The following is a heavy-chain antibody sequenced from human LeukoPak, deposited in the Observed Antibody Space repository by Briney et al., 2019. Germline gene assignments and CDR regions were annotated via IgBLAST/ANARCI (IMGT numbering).Heavy chain of an antibody. D-gene: IGHD3-10*01. CDR2: INHSGST. Sequence: SETLSLTCAVYGGSFSGYYWSWIRQPPGKGLEWIGEINHSGSTNYNPSLKSRVTISVDTSKNQFSLKLSSVTAADTAVYYCARLSLLWFGELAPYYYYYMDVWGKGTTVTVSS. V-gene: IGHV4-34*01. CDR1: GGSFSGYY. CDR3: ARLSLLWFGELAPYYYYYMDV. J-gene: IGHJ6*03.